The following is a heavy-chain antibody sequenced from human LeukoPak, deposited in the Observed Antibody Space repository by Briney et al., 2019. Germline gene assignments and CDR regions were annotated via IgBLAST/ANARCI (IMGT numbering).Heavy chain of an antibody. CDR3: AREAEYYDSSGTVDY. Sequence: AGGSLRLSCAASGFTFSDYYMSWIRQAPGKGLEWVSYISSSGSTIYYADSVKGRFTISRDNAKNSLYLQMNSLRAEDTAVYYCAREAEYYDSSGTVDYWGQGTLGTVSS. CDR2: ISSSGSTI. J-gene: IGHJ4*02. V-gene: IGHV3-11*01. D-gene: IGHD3-22*01. CDR1: GFTFSDYY.